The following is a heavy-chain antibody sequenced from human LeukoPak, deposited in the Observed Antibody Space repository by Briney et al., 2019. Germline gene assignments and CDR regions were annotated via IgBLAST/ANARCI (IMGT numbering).Heavy chain of an antibody. CDR2: IYHNGNT. CDR1: GGSISSGGYS. J-gene: IGHJ4*02. V-gene: IGHV4-30-2*01. Sequence: SQTLSLTCAVSGGSISSGGYSWSWIRQPPGKGLEWIGYIYHNGNTYYSPSLKSRVTISVDRSKNQLSLKLSSATAADTAMYYCASGGYSYGFDYWGQGTLVTVSS. D-gene: IGHD5-18*01. CDR3: ASGGYSYGFDY.